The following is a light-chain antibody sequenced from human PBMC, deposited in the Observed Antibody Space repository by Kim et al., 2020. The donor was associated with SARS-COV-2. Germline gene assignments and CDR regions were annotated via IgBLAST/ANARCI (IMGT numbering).Light chain of an antibody. CDR3: QAWDSSTAYVI. Sequence: PGQTARITCSGDKLGDKYACWYQQKPGQSPVLVIYQDTKRPSGIPERFSGSNSGNTATLTISGTQAMDEADYYCQAWDSSTAYVIFGGGTQLTVL. J-gene: IGLJ2*01. V-gene: IGLV3-1*01. CDR1: KLGDKY. CDR2: QDT.